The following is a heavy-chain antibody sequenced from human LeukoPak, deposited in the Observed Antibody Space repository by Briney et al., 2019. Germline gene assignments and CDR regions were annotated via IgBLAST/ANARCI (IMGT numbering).Heavy chain of an antibody. J-gene: IGHJ3*02. CDR2: ISSSGSTI. CDR1: GFTFSSYE. Sequence: GGSLRLSCAASGFTFSSYEMNWVRQAPGKGLEWVSYISSSGSTICYADSVKGRFTISRDNAKNSLYLQMNSLRAEDTAVYYCARVNQGAFDIWGQGTMVTVSS. CDR3: ARVNQGAFDI. V-gene: IGHV3-48*03.